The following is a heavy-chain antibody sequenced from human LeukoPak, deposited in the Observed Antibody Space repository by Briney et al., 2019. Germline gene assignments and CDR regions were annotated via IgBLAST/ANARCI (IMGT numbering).Heavy chain of an antibody. Sequence: GGGLRLSCAGSRFSFSNYAMRWVGQPPGQGLQGVSVVSGTGGNTYYADSVKGRFTISRDDSKSTLYLQMNSLRAEDTAVYYCARASYSGDDFGVWGQGTLVTVSS. CDR1: RFSFSNYA. CDR2: VSGTGGNT. J-gene: IGHJ4*02. D-gene: IGHD5-12*01. CDR3: ARASYSGDDFGV. V-gene: IGHV3-23*01.